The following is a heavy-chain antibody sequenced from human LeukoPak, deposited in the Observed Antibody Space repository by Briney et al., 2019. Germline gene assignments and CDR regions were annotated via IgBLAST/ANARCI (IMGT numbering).Heavy chain of an antibody. CDR2: IIPIFGTA. CDR3: ARAPYYYDSSGYYREEYFDY. Sequence: AVKVSCKASGGTFSSYAISWVRQAPGQGREWMGGIIPIFGTANYAQKFQGRVTITADESTSTAYMELSSLRSEDTAVYYCARAPYYYDSSGYYREEYFDYWGQGTLVTVSS. J-gene: IGHJ4*02. CDR1: GGTFSSYA. D-gene: IGHD3-22*01. V-gene: IGHV1-69*13.